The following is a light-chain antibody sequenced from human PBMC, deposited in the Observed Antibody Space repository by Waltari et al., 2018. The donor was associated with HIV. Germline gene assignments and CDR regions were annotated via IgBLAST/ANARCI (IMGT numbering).Light chain of an antibody. CDR3: QQFHDLPHN. V-gene: IGKV1-33*01. J-gene: IGKJ4*01. CDR1: EDLNAH. CDR2: DAS. Sequence: DIQLTQSPPYLSASVGDTVVVTCRTTEDLNAHVNWFQLKTGGPPKLLGFDASKREGGFPSRFRGNGIMTQFNLTSDSLQPEDFATYVCQQFHDLPHNFGGGTKVDI.